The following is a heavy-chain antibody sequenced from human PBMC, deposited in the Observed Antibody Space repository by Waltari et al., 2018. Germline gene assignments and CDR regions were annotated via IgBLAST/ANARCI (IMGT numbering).Heavy chain of an antibody. CDR1: GGSISSGDYY. J-gene: IGHJ6*03. D-gene: IGHD4-4*01. V-gene: IGHV4-30-4*08. CDR3: ARESTVTTEGYYYYYYMDV. Sequence: QVQLQESGPGLVKPSQTLSLTCTVSGGSISSGDYYWSWIRQPPGKGLEWIGYIYYSGSTYYNPSLKSRVTISVDTSKNQFSLKLSSVTAADTAVNYCARESTVTTEGYYYYYYMDVWGKGTTVTVSS. CDR2: IYYSGST.